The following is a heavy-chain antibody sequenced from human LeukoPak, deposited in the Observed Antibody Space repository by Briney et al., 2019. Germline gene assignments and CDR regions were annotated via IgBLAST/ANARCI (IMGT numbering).Heavy chain of an antibody. Sequence: ASVKVSCKASGYTFTSYYMHWVRQAPGQGLEWMGWINPNSGGTNYAQKFQGRVTMTRDTSISTAYMELSRLRSDDTAVYYCARELKVGLGSRGPCDYWGQGTLVTVSS. D-gene: IGHD6-13*01. CDR3: ARELKVGLGSRGPCDY. V-gene: IGHV1-2*02. CDR1: GYTFTSYY. J-gene: IGHJ4*02. CDR2: INPNSGGT.